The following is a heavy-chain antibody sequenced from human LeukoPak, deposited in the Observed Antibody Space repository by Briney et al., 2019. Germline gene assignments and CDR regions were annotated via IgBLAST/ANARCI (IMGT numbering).Heavy chain of an antibody. V-gene: IGHV3-21*01. CDR3: ASGLRNTDTFDI. CDR2: ISSTSTYI. Sequence: PGGSLRLSCAASEFTFSSYTINWVRQAPGKGREWVSSISSTSTYISYADSVKGRFTISRDNAKNSLYLQMNSLRAEDTAVYYCASGLRNTDTFDIWGQGTMVTVSS. CDR1: EFTFSSYT. J-gene: IGHJ3*02.